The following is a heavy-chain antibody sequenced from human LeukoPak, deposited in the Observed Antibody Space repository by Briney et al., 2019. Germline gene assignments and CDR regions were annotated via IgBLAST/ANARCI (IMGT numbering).Heavy chain of an antibody. J-gene: IGHJ6*03. CDR1: GYTFAGYY. CDR3: ARGLRFSVVVPAAIRGGPTYNYYYYMDV. D-gene: IGHD2-2*01. CDR2: MNPNSGNT. V-gene: IGHV1-8*02. Sequence: ASVKVSCKASGYTFAGYYMHWVRQATGQGLEWMGWMNPNSGNTGYAQKFQGRVTMIRNTSISTAYMELSSLRSEDTAVYYCARGLRFSVVVPAAIRGGPTYNYYYYMDVWGKGTTVTISS.